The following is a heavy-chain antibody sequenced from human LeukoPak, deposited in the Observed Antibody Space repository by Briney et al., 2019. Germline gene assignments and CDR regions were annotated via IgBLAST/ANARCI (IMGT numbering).Heavy chain of an antibody. CDR1: GFTFTTYW. V-gene: IGHV3-7*01. CDR2: IKGDESAK. D-gene: IGHD1-26*01. CDR3: ARDVGGSLDY. Sequence: GGSLRLSCAASGFTFTTYWMAWVRQAPGKGLEWVANIKGDESAKHQADSVKGRFTVSRDNAQNSVYLQMSSLRVEDTAVYYCARDVGGSLDYWGQGTLVTVSS. J-gene: IGHJ4*02.